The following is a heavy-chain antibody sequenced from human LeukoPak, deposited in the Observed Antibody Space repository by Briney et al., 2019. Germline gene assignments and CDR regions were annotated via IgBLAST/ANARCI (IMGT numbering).Heavy chain of an antibody. J-gene: IGHJ5*02. CDR1: GDSIRTKSYL. D-gene: IGHD3-9*01. Sequence: NPSDPLSLPCQVSGDSIRTKSYLWPWIRQHPGAGLGWNGSVFYSGSTYYTPYLKSRVYISADPSKNSFSLKLTSVTAADTAVYSWARQAGLDILAGYWFDLWGQGTLVSVS. V-gene: IGHV4-39*01. CDR2: VFYSGST. CDR3: ARQAGLDILAGYWFDL.